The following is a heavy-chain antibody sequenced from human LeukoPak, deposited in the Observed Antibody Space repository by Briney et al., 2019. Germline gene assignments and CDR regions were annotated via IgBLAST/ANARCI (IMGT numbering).Heavy chain of an antibody. J-gene: IGHJ4*02. Sequence: SETLSLTCTVSGGSMNNYYWNWIRQPPGKGLEWIGYIYYSGSTNYNPSLESRITISVDTSKNLFSLKLSSVTAADTAAYYCARGDGYHIWWGQGALVTVSS. D-gene: IGHD5-24*01. CDR3: ARGDGYHIW. CDR2: IYYSGST. CDR1: GGSMNNYY. V-gene: IGHV4-59*01.